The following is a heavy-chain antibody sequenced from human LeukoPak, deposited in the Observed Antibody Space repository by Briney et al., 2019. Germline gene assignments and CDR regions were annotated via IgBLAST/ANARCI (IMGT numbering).Heavy chain of an antibody. Sequence: SETLSLTCTVSGGSISSGDYYWTWIRQHPGRGLEWIGYIYHSGSTYYNPSLKSRVTISVDRSKNQFSLKLSSVTAADTAVYYCARVRGVTTFDYWGQGTLVTVSS. CDR3: ARVRGVTTFDY. CDR2: IYHSGST. J-gene: IGHJ4*02. V-gene: IGHV4-30-2*01. CDR1: GGSISSGDYY. D-gene: IGHD2-21*02.